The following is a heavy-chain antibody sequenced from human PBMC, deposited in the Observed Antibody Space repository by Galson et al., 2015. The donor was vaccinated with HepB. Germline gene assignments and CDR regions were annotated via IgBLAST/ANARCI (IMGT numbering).Heavy chain of an antibody. CDR3: VKHRRAIASPLSRLYDTSGLYGQNDAFDV. J-gene: IGHJ3*01. D-gene: IGHD3-22*01. V-gene: IGHV3-64D*06. CDR1: GFTFSTYS. Sequence: SLRLSCAASGFTFSTYSVHWVRQAPGRGLEHVSGLSTKGRFTISRDYSKNTLYLQMNSLRPEDTAVYYCVKHRRAIASPLSRLYDTSGLYGQNDAFDVWGQGTMVTVSS. CDR2: LST.